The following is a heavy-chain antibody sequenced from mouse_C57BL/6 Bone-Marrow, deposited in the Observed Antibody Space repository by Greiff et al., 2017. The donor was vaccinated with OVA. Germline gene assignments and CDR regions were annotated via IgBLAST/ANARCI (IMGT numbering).Heavy chain of an antibody. D-gene: IGHD2-3*01. V-gene: IGHV14-4*01. CDR2: IDPENGDT. CDR1: GFNIKDDY. CDR3: TTLYDGYYVIFAY. Sequence: EVKLMESGAELVRPGASVKLSCTASGFNIKDDYMHWVKQRPEQGLEWIGWIDPENGDTEYASKFQGKATITADTSSNTAYLQLSSLTSEDTAVYYCTTLYDGYYVIFAYWGQGTLVTVSA. J-gene: IGHJ3*01.